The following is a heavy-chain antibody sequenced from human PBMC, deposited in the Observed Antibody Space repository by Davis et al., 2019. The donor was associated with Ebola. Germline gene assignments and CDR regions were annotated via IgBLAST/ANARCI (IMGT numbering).Heavy chain of an antibody. J-gene: IGHJ6*02. Sequence: GESLKISCAASGFTFSDYYMSWIRQAPGKGLEWVSYISSSSSYTNYADSVKGRFTISRDNAKNSLYLQMNSLRAEDTAVYYCARERVYYYGMDVWGQGTTVTVSS. V-gene: IGHV3-11*06. CDR1: GFTFSDYY. CDR2: ISSSSSYT. CDR3: ARERVYYYGMDV.